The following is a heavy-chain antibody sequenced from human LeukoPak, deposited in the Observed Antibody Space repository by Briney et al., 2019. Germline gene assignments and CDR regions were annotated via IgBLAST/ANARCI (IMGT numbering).Heavy chain of an antibody. D-gene: IGHD3-10*01. CDR3: AAESSRYYGSGSYYRYYYYGMDV. V-gene: IGHV1-58*01. J-gene: IGHJ6*04. CDR2: IVVGSGNT. Sequence: TSVKVSCKASGFTFTSSAVQWVRQARGQRLEWIGWIVVGSGNTNYAQKFQERVTITRDMSTSTAYMELSSLRSEDTAVYYCAAESSRYYGSGSYYRYYYYGMDVWGKGTTVTVSS. CDR1: GFTFTSSA.